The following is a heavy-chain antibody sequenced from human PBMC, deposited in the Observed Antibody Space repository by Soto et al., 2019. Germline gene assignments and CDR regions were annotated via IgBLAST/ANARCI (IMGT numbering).Heavy chain of an antibody. D-gene: IGHD2-15*01. V-gene: IGHV4-59*01. CDR2: ISYSGST. J-gene: IGHJ4*02. CDR3: ARADPDASVGY. CDR1: GGSMSSYY. Sequence: SETLSLTCTVSGGSMSSYYWTWLRQSPGRGLEWVGYISYSGSTYYNPSLKSRVTISADTSKNQFSLRMNSMIAADTAVYYCARADPDASVGYWGQGTLVTVSS.